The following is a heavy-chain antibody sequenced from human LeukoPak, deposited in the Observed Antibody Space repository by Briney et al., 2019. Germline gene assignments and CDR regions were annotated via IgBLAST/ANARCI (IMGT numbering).Heavy chain of an antibody. J-gene: IGHJ5*02. Sequence: ASVKVSCKASGGTFSSYAISWVRQAPGQGLEWMGGIIPIFGTANYAQKFQGRVTITADESTSTAYMELSSLRSEDTAVCYCARFPEMATIRDWFDPWGQGTLVTVSS. CDR3: ARFPEMATIRDWFDP. D-gene: IGHD5-24*01. CDR2: IIPIFGTA. CDR1: GGTFSSYA. V-gene: IGHV1-69*01.